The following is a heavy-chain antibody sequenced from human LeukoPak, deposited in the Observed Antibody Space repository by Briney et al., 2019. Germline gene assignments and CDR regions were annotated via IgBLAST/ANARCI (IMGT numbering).Heavy chain of an antibody. CDR3: ARDQSLWFGDSNWFDP. D-gene: IGHD3-10*01. V-gene: IGHV4-39*07. Sequence: SETLSLTCTVSGGSISSSSYYWGWIRQPPGKGLEWIVSIYYSGSTYYNPSLKSRVTISVDTSKNQFSLKLSSVTAADTAVYYCARDQSLWFGDSNWFDPWGQGTLVTVSS. CDR2: IYYSGST. J-gene: IGHJ5*02. CDR1: GGSISSSSYY.